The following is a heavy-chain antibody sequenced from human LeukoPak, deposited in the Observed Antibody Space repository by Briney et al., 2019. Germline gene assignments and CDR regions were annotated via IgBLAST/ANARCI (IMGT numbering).Heavy chain of an antibody. Sequence: APVKVSCKASGYTFTSYGISWVRQAPGQGLEWMGWISAYNGNTNYAQKLQGRVTMTTDTSTSTAYMELRSLRSDDTAVYYCARPRTGIVGATTGFDYWGQGTLVTVSS. V-gene: IGHV1-18*01. CDR2: ISAYNGNT. CDR1: GYTFTSYG. J-gene: IGHJ4*02. D-gene: IGHD1-26*01. CDR3: ARPRTGIVGATTGFDY.